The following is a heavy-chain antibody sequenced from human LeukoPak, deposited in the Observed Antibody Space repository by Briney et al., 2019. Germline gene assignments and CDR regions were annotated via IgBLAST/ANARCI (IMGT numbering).Heavy chain of an antibody. CDR3: ARGATSFGTLDY. CDR2: INTNTGNP. Sequence: ASVKVSCKASGGTFNSNAISWVRQAHGQGLEWMGWINTNTGNPTYAQGFAGRFVFSLDTSVRTAYLQIGSLKADDTAIYYCARGATSFGTLDYWGQGTLVNVYS. CDR1: GGTFNSNA. J-gene: IGHJ4*02. D-gene: IGHD3-3*01. V-gene: IGHV7-4-1*01.